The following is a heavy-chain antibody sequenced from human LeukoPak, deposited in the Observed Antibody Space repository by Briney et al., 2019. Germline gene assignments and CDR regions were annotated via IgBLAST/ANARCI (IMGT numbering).Heavy chain of an antibody. Sequence: GGSLRLSCAASGFTFSSYSMNWVRQAPGKGLEWVSSISSSSSYIYYADSVKGRFTISGDNAKNSLYLQMNSLRAEDTAVYYCARVGYCSGGSCFDFDYWGQGTLVTVSS. D-gene: IGHD2-15*01. CDR3: ARVGYCSGGSCFDFDY. V-gene: IGHV3-21*01. CDR2: ISSSSSYI. J-gene: IGHJ4*02. CDR1: GFTFSSYS.